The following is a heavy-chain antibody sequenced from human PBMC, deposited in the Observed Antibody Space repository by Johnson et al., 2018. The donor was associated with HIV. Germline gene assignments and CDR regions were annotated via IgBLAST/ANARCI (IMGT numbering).Heavy chain of an antibody. CDR3: ARDVVSDGSYPPDAFDI. CDR1: GFTVSSNY. Sequence: VQLVESGGGLVKPGGSLRLSCAASGFTVSSNYMSWVRQAPGKGLEWVSVIYSGGSTYYADSVKGRFTISRDNSKNTLYLQMNSLRAEDTAVYYCARDVVSDGSYPPDAFDIWGQGTMVTVSS. V-gene: IGHV3-66*01. J-gene: IGHJ3*02. CDR2: IYSGGST. D-gene: IGHD1-26*01.